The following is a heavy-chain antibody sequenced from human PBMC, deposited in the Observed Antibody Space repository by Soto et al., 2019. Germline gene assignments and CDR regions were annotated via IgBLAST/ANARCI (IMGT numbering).Heavy chain of an antibody. CDR3: ARGPVVVTAMKAFDI. CDR2: INHSGSA. D-gene: IGHD2-21*02. CDR1: GGSFSGYY. J-gene: IGHJ3*02. Sequence: SETLSLTCAVYGGSFSGYYWSWIRQPPGKGLEWIGEINHSGSANYNPSLKSRVTISVDTSKNQFSLKLSSVTAADTAVYYCARGPVVVTAMKAFDIWGQGTMVTVSS. V-gene: IGHV4-34*01.